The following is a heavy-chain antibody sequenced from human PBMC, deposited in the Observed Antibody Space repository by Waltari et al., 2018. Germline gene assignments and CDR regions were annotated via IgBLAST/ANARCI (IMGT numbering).Heavy chain of an antibody. D-gene: IGHD6-19*01. Sequence: EVQVVASGGGLVQPGGSLKLSCSTPGFSFRGPPIHWVRHTSGKGLEWVGRIRREPYNYATAYSASVKGRFTISRDDSKNTAYLQMNSLMTEDTAVYYCSGGEVTGTDFWGQGTLVTVSS. CDR2: IRREPYNYAT. V-gene: IGHV3-73*01. CDR1: GFSFRGPP. J-gene: IGHJ4*02. CDR3: SGGEVTGTDF.